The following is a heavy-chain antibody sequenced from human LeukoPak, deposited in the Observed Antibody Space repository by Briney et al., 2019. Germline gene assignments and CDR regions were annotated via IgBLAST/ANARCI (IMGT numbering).Heavy chain of an antibody. J-gene: IGHJ5*02. D-gene: IGHD6-6*01. Sequence: PSETLSLTCAVYGGSFSGYYWSWIRQPPGKGLEWIGEINHSGSTNYNPSLKSRVTISVDTSKNQFSLKLSSVTAADTAVYYCARVGMYSSSSRGWFDPWGQGTLVTVSS. V-gene: IGHV4-34*01. CDR1: GGSFSGYY. CDR3: ARVGMYSSSSRGWFDP. CDR2: INHSGST.